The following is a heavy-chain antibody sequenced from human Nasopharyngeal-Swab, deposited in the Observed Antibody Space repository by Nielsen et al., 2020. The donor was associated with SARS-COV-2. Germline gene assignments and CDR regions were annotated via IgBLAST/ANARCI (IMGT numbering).Heavy chain of an antibody. CDR1: GYSFTSYW. J-gene: IGHJ6*03. V-gene: IGHV5-51*01. D-gene: IGHD2-2*03. CDR2: IYPGDSDT. Sequence: GESLKISCKGSGYSFTSYWIGRVRQMPGKGLEWMGIIYPGDSDTRYSPSFQGQVTISADKSISTAYLQWSSLKASDTAMYYCARLGGYCSSTSCYLGDYYMDVWGKGTTVTVSS. CDR3: ARLGGYCSSTSCYLGDYYMDV.